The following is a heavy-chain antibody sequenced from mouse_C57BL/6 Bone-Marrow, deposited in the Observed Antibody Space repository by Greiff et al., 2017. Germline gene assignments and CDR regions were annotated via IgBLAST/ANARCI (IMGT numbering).Heavy chain of an antibody. J-gene: IGHJ4*01. CDR2: LYPGSGST. Sequence: QVQLQQPGAELVKPGASVKMSCKASGYTFTSYWITWVKQRPGQGLEWIGDLYPGSGSTNYNEKFKSKATLTVDTSSSTAYMQLSSLTSEDSAVYYCARSGDDYDGYAMDYWGQGTSVTVSS. CDR1: GYTFTSYW. D-gene: IGHD2-4*01. V-gene: IGHV1-55*01. CDR3: ARSGDDYDGYAMDY.